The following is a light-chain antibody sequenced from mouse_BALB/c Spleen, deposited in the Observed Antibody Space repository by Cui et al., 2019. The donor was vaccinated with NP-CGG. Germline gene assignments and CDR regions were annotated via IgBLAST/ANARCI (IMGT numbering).Light chain of an antibody. CDR2: GTN. Sequence: VVTQESALTTSPGETVTLTCRSSTGAVTTNNYANWVQEKPDHLFTGLIGGTNNRPPGVPARFSGSLIGDKAALTITGAQTEDETIYFCALWYSNHWVFGGGTKLTVL. V-gene: IGLV1*01. CDR1: TGAVTTNNY. CDR3: ALWYSNHWV. J-gene: IGLJ1*01.